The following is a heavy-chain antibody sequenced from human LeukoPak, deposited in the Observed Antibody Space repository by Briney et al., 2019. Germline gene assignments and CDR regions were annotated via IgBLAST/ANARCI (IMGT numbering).Heavy chain of an antibody. CDR3: AKVLDSAMVTGAFDV. Sequence: PGGSLRLSCAASGFTFSFHAMTWVRQAPGKGLEWVSSITGSAGSAYYTDSVKGRFTISRDNSKRMLYLQMNSLGAEDGAIYYCAKVLDSAMVTGAFDVWGQGTLVTVSS. CDR2: ITGSAGSA. D-gene: IGHD5-18*01. V-gene: IGHV3-23*01. CDR1: GFTFSFHA. J-gene: IGHJ4*02.